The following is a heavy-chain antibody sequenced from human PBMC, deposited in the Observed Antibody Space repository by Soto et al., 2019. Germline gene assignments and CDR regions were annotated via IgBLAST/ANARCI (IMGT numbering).Heavy chain of an antibody. CDR2: IYYSGST. D-gene: IGHD1-26*01. J-gene: IGHJ4*02. CDR3: ARRYGGNFDY. Sequence: QVQLQESGPGLVKPSETLSLTCTVSGGSISSYYCSWIRQPPGKGLEWIGYIYYSGSTNYNPSLKSRVPISVDRSKNQFSLNLRSVTAADTAVYYCARRYGGNFDYWGQGTLVTVSS. CDR1: GGSISSYY. V-gene: IGHV4-59*01.